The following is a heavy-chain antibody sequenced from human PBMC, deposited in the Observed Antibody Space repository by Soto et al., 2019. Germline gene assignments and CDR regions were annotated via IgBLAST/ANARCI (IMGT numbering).Heavy chain of an antibody. V-gene: IGHV3-7*05. D-gene: IGHD6-13*01. J-gene: IGHJ3*02. Sequence: EVQLEESGGDLVQPGGSLRLSCAASGFTLSAYWMTWVRQAPGKGLEWVANINRDGSKKSYLDSVRGRFTISSDNVGNSLYLQMDSLRADASALYYCARDVSPGSSSVYLDAFDIWGQGTMVTVSS. CDR3: ARDVSPGSSSVYLDAFDI. CDR1: GFTLSAYW. CDR2: INRDGSKK.